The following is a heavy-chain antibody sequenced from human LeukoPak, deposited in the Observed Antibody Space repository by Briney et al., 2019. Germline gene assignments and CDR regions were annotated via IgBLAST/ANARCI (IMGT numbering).Heavy chain of an antibody. J-gene: IGHJ6*03. V-gene: IGHV4-39*01. D-gene: IGHD6-13*01. CDR2: IYYSGST. Sequence: WETLSLTCTVAGGSISSSSYYWGWIRQPPGKGLEWIGSIYYSGSTYYNPSLKSRVTISVDTSKNQFCLKLSSVTTADTAVYYCATYSSNQKPAEGDYYYYYYMDVWGKGTTVTVSS. CDR3: ATYSSNQKPAEGDYYYYYYMDV. CDR1: GGSISSSSYY.